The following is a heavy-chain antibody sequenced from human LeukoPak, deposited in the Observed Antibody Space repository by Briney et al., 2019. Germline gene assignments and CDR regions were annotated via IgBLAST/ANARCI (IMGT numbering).Heavy chain of an antibody. J-gene: IGHJ6*03. CDR2: ISSSGSTI. D-gene: IGHD3-16*01. V-gene: IGHV3-48*03. CDR1: GFTSSIYE. CDR3: ARRPYEADYYYYYMDV. Sequence: GGSLRLSCAASGFTSSIYEMNWVRQAPGKGLEWVSYISSSGSTIYYADSVKGRFTISRDNAKKSLYLQMNSLRAEDTAVYYCARRPYEADYYYYYMDVWGKGTTVTISS.